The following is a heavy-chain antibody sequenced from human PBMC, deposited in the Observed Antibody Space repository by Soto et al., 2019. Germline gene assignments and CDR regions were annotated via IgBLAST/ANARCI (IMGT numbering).Heavy chain of an antibody. D-gene: IGHD6-19*01. CDR3: ARPVAGTGEEDY. CDR1: GFTFSRYA. Sequence: QVQLVESGGGVVQPGRSLRLSCAASGFTFSRYAMHWVRQAPGKGLAWVAVISYDGSNKYYADSVKGRFTISRDNSKNTLYLQTNSLRAEDTAVYSCARPVAGTGEEDYWGQGALVTVSS. CDR2: ISYDGSNK. V-gene: IGHV3-30-3*01. J-gene: IGHJ4*02.